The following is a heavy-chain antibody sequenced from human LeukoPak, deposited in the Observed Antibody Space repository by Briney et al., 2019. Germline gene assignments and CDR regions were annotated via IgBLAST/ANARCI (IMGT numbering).Heavy chain of an antibody. CDR2: ISYDGSNK. Sequence: GGSLRLSCAASGFTFSSYAMHWVRQAPGKGWEGVAVISYDGSNKSYADSVRGRFTTSRDNSKNTLYLQMNSLRAEDTAVYYCARVPAARPYGYWGQGTLVTVSS. J-gene: IGHJ4*02. CDR1: GFTFSSYA. V-gene: IGHV3-30*04. D-gene: IGHD6-6*01. CDR3: ARVPAARPYGY.